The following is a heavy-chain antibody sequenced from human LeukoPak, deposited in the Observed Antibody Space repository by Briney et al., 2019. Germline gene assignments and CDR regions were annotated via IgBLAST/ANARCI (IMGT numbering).Heavy chain of an antibody. CDR3: ARRYGDYSHWFDP. D-gene: IGHD4-17*01. V-gene: IGHV1-69*04. J-gene: IGHJ5*02. CDR2: IIPILGIA. CDR1: GGTFSSYA. Sequence: SVKVSCKASGGTFSSYAISWVRQAPGQGLEWMGRIIPILGIANYAQKFQGRVTITADKSTSTAYMELSSLRSEDTAVYYCARRYGDYSHWFDPWGQGTLVTVPS.